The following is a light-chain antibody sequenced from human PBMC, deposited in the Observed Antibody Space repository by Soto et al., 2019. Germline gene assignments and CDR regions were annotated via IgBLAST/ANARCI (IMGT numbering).Light chain of an antibody. CDR2: AAS. V-gene: IGKV1-9*01. Sequence: EIQLTQSPSFLSASVGDRVTITCRASQDINNYLAWYQQKPGKAPKLLIFAASTLQNGVPSRFSGSGSGTEFTLTITSLQSEDFATYYCQQRKSYPITFGQGTRLEIK. CDR1: QDINNY. CDR3: QQRKSYPIT. J-gene: IGKJ5*01.